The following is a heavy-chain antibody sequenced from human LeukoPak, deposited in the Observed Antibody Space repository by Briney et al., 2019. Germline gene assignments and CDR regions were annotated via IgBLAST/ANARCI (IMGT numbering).Heavy chain of an antibody. CDR1: GITFSNYA. J-gene: IGHJ4*02. CDR3: ANGPPAYYYDSSGYPYNY. D-gene: IGHD3-22*01. CDR2: ISYDGTSK. V-gene: IGHV3-30-3*01. Sequence: GGSLRLSCAASGITFSNYAMHWVRQAPGKGLECVAVISYDGTSKHYADSVKGRFTISRDNSKNTLYLQMNSLRAEDTAVYYCANGPPAYYYDSSGYPYNYWGQGTLVTVSS.